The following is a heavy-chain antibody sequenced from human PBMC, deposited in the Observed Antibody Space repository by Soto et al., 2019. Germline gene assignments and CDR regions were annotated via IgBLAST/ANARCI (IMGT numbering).Heavy chain of an antibody. Sequence: PGESLKISCEASGYTFTNYWIGWVRQMPGTGLEWMGIIYPRDSDTRYSPSFQDQVTMSVDKSIGTAYLQWSSLKASDTAMCYCVRHSGKIEKSVGPRRFDYWGQGTLVTVSS. V-gene: IGHV5-51*01. D-gene: IGHD6-13*01. J-gene: IGHJ4*02. CDR3: VRHSGKIEKSVGPRRFDY. CDR1: GYTFTNYW. CDR2: IYPRDSDT.